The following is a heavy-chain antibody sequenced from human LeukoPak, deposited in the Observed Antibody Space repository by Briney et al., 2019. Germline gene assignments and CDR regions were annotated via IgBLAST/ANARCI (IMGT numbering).Heavy chain of an antibody. Sequence: SETLSLTCDVSGYAVGSSHYWGWIRQPPGRGLQWTGHVNFHGTSAYNASLRGRVSISTEASKNRFSLRLTSVTGADAAIYYCARVVSQAAPDWYMDVWGGGTVVIVSS. CDR3: ARVVSQAAPDWYMDV. J-gene: IGHJ2*01. CDR1: GYAVGSSHY. D-gene: IGHD2-21*01. CDR2: VNFHGTS. V-gene: IGHV4-38-2*01.